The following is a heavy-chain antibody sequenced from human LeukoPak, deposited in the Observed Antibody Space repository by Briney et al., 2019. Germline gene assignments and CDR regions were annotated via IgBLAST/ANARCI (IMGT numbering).Heavy chain of an antibody. J-gene: IGHJ4*02. CDR2: IKQDGSEK. D-gene: IGHD6-13*01. CDR1: GFTFDDYG. V-gene: IGHV3-7*01. Sequence: GGSLRLSCAASGFTFDDYGMSWVRQAPGEGLEWVANIKQDGSEKYYVDSVKGRFTISRDNAKNSLYLQMNSLRAEDTAVYYCASIAANYFDYWGQGTLVTVSS. CDR3: ASIAANYFDY.